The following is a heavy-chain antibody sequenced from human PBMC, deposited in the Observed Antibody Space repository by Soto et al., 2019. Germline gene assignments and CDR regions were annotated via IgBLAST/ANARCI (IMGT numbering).Heavy chain of an antibody. CDR1: GGSIISGGYY. J-gene: IGHJ3*02. V-gene: IGHV4-31*03. D-gene: IGHD6-6*01. CDR2: IYYSGST. CDR3: ASYSSSSDAFDI. Sequence: PSETLSLTCTVSGGSIISGGYYWSWIRQHPGKGLEWIGYIYYSGSTYYNPSLKSRVTISVDTSKNQFSLKLSSVTAADTAVYYCASYSSSSDAFDIWGQGTMVTVSS.